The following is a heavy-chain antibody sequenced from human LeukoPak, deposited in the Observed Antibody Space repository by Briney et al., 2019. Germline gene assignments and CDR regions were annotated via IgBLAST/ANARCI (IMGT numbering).Heavy chain of an antibody. J-gene: IGHJ4*02. Sequence: SETLSLTCPVSGGSISSSSYYWGWIRQPPGKGLEWIGSIYYSGSTYYNPSLKSRVTISVDTSKNQFSLKLSSVTAADTAVYYCARHASMRNTAMVRRPDYWGQGTLVTVSS. D-gene: IGHD5-18*01. CDR1: GGSISSSSYY. CDR2: IYYSGST. CDR3: ARHASMRNTAMVRRPDY. V-gene: IGHV4-39*01.